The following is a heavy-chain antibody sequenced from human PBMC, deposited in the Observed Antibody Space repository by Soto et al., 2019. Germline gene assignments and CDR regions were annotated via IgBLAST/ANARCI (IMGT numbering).Heavy chain of an antibody. CDR3: AKDSLQWLVYYFDY. CDR2: ISWNSGSI. Sequence: PGGSLRLSCAASGFTFDDYAMHWVRQAPGKGLEWVSGISWNSGSIGYADSVKGRFTISRDNAKNSLYLQMNSLRAEDTALYYCAKDSLQWLVYYFDYWGQGTLVTVSS. J-gene: IGHJ4*02. D-gene: IGHD6-19*01. V-gene: IGHV3-9*01. CDR1: GFTFDDYA.